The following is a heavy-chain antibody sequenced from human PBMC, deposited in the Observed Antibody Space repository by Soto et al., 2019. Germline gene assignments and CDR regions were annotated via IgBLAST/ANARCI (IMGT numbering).Heavy chain of an antibody. V-gene: IGHV1-3*01. CDR2: INSGNGDT. CDR3: ARAIRGYVP. D-gene: IGHD5-12*01. Sequence: QVQLVQSGAEMKKPGASVKLSCKTSGINYNTYAIHWVRQAPGQGLEWMGWINSGNGDTRYSQNFQGRVTLTRDTSARTVYMDLDSLKSEDTGVYYCARAIRGYVPWGQGTLVTVSS. J-gene: IGHJ4*02. CDR1: GINYNTYA.